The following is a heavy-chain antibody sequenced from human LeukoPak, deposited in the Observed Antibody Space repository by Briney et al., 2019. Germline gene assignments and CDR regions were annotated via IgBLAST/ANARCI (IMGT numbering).Heavy chain of an antibody. J-gene: IGHJ4*02. CDR3: ACLYSSGWCRDY. CDR1: GGSFSGYY. D-gene: IGHD6-19*01. V-gene: IGHV4-34*01. CDR2: INHSGST. Sequence: PSETLSLTCAVYGGSFSGYYWSWIRQPPGKGLEWIGEINHSGSTNYNPSLKSRVTISVDTSKNQFSLKLSSVTAADTAVYYCACLYSSGWCRDYWGQGTLVTVSS.